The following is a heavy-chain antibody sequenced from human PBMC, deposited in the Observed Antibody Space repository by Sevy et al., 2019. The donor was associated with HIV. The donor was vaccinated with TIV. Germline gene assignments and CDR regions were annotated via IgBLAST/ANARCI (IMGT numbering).Heavy chain of an antibody. CDR3: ARLFSCGGDCYYLDY. V-gene: IGHV3-30-3*01. D-gene: IGHD2-21*02. Sequence: GGSLRLSCAASGFTFSNYDMHWVRQAPGKGLEWVAVISHDGNYKNYADSVKVRFTISRDDFKNTRYLQMSSLRPEATAVYFCARLFSCGGDCYYLDYWGQGALVTVSS. J-gene: IGHJ4*02. CDR1: GFTFSNYD. CDR2: ISHDGNYK.